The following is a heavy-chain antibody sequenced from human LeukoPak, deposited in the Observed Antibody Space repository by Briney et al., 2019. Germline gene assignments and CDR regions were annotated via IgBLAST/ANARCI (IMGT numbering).Heavy chain of an antibody. V-gene: IGHV3-53*01. CDR1: GFTVSSNY. CDR3: ARGRPALLWFGEFLGNHDAFDI. D-gene: IGHD3-10*01. Sequence: GGSLRLSCAASGFTVSSNYMSWVRQAPGKGLEWVSVIYSGGSTYYADSVKGRFTISRDNSKNTLYLQMNSLRAEDTAVYYCARGRPALLWFGEFLGNHDAFDIWGQGTMVTVSS. CDR2: IYSGGST. J-gene: IGHJ3*02.